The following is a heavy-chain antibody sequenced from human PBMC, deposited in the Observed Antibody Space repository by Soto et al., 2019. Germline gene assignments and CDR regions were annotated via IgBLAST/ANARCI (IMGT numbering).Heavy chain of an antibody. CDR1: GFTFSSYW. CDR2: IAGEGIST. J-gene: IGHJ4*02. CDR3: IRDLRSGYF. D-gene: IGHD6-19*01. Sequence: GGSLRLSCAASGFTFSSYWMHWVRQAPGKGLVWVSRIAGEGISTNYADSVKGRFTASRDNAKNTVYLEMSSLRAEDTAVYYCIRDLRSGYFWGQGTLVTVSS. V-gene: IGHV3-74*01.